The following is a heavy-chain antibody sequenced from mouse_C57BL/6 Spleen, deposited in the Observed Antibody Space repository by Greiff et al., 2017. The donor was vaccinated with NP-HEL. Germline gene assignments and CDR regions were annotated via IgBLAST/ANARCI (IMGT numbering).Heavy chain of an antibody. CDR1: GYTFTDYN. V-gene: IGHV1-22*01. J-gene: IGHJ3*01. CDR3: AGKAWFAY. Sequence: EVQRVESGPELVKPGASVKMSCKASGYTFTDYNMHWVKQSHGKSLEWIGYINPNNGGTSYNQKFKGKATLTVNKSSSTAYMELRSLTSEDSAVYYCAGKAWFAYWGQGTLVTVSA. CDR2: INPNNGGT.